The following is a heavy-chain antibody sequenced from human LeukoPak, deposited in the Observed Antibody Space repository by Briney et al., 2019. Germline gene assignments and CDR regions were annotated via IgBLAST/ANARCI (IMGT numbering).Heavy chain of an antibody. D-gene: IGHD3-10*01. J-gene: IGHJ4*02. CDR1: GFTVSSNY. CDR3: ARDLDGSIGY. CDR2: IYSGGST. Sequence: GGSLRLSCAASGFTVSSNYMNWVRQAPGKGLEWVSVIYSGGSTYYADSVKGRFTISRDNSKNTLYLQMNSPRADDTAVYYCARDLDGSIGYWGQGTLVTVSS. V-gene: IGHV3-53*01.